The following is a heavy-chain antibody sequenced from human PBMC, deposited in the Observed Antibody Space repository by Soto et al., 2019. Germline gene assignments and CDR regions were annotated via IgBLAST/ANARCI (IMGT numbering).Heavy chain of an antibody. CDR1: GFTFSSYA. V-gene: IGHV3-23*01. J-gene: IGHJ4*02. D-gene: IGHD1-20*01. CDR3: AKGGGITGTGSSDY. Sequence: PGGSLRLSCAASGFTFSSYAMSWVRQAPGKGLEWVSAISGSGGSTYYADSVKGRFTISRDNSKNAPYLQMNSLRAEDTAVYYCAKGGGITGTGSSDYWGQGTLVTVSS. CDR2: ISGSGGST.